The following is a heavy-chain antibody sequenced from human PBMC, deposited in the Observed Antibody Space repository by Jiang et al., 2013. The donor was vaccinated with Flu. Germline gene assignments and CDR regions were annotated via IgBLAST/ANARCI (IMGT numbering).Heavy chain of an antibody. CDR2: MYYDEDA. V-gene: IGHV4-59*01. J-gene: IGHJ4*02. Sequence: QLVESGPGLVKPSETLSLTCSVSGDSITDNYWSWIRQPPGKGLEWIGYMYYDEDAHYNPSLRSRVTISIDTSKNQFSLKLTSVTAADTAVYYCARLPMAGTTLMDYWGQGTPVTVSS. D-gene: IGHD1-7*01. CDR3: ARLPMAGTTLMDY. CDR1: GDSITDNY.